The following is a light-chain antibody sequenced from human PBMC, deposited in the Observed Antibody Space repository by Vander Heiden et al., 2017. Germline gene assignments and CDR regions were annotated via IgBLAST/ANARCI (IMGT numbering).Light chain of an antibody. V-gene: IGKV1-39*01. Sequence: DIQMTQSPSSLSASVGDRVTITCRASQSISTYLNWYQQKPGKAPKLLIYAASILQSGVPSRFSGSGSGTDFTLTISSLQPGDSATYYCQQSYSTPWTFGQGTKVEIK. J-gene: IGKJ1*01. CDR1: QSISTY. CDR3: QQSYSTPWT. CDR2: AAS.